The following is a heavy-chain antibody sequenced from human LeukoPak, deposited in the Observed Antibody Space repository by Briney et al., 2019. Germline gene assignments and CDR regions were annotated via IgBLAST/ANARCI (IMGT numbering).Heavy chain of an antibody. J-gene: IGHJ6*04. Sequence: VKPGGSLRLSCAASGFTFSSYSMDWVRQAPGKGLEWVSSISCSSSYIYYADSVKGRFTISRDNAKNSLYLQMNSLRAEDTAVYYCASMDGRDVWGKGTTVTVSS. CDR3: ASMDGRDV. V-gene: IGHV3-21*01. D-gene: IGHD5-24*01. CDR2: ISCSSSYI. CDR1: GFTFSSYS.